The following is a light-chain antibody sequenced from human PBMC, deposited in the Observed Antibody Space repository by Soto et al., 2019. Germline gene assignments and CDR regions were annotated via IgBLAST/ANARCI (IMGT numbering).Light chain of an antibody. CDR3: ATWDSSLTGEV. CDR1: SSNIGNNY. CDR2: DSN. J-gene: IGLJ2*01. V-gene: IGLV1-51*01. Sequence: QSVLTQPPSVSAAPGQKVTISCSGSSSNIGNNYVSWYQQLPGTAPKLLIYDSNKRPSGTPDRFSGSKSGTSATLDITGLQTGDEADYYCATWDSSLTGEVFGGGTKLTVL.